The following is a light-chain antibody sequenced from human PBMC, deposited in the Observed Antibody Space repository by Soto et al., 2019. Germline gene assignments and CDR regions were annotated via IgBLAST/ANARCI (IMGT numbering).Light chain of an antibody. Sequence: EIVLTQSPGTLSLSPGERATLSCRASQSVSSSYLAWYQQNRGQAPRLLIYGASSRAPGIPDRFGGSGSGEDFTLTISRLEPEDFAVYYCQQYGSSRWTFGQGTKVEIK. J-gene: IGKJ1*01. V-gene: IGKV3-20*01. CDR3: QQYGSSRWT. CDR2: GAS. CDR1: QSVSSSY.